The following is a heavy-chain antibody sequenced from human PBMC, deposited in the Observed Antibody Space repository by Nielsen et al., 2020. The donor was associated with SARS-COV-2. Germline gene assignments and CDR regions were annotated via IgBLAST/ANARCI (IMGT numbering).Heavy chain of an antibody. Sequence: SETLSLTCTVSGYSISSGYYWGWIRQPPGKGLEWIGSIYHSGSTYYNPSLKSRVTISVDTSKNQFSLKLSSVTAADTAVYYCARDGTGSDAFDIWGQGTMVTVSS. J-gene: IGHJ3*02. CDR2: IYHSGST. CDR3: ARDGTGSDAFDI. V-gene: IGHV4-38-2*02. CDR1: GYSISSGYY. D-gene: IGHD1-1*01.